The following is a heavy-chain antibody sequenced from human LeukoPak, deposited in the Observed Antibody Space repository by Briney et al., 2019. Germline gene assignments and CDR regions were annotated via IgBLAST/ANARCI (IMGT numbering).Heavy chain of an antibody. J-gene: IGHJ5*02. CDR2: INHSGST. D-gene: IGHD6-13*01. CDR1: GGSFSAYY. Sequence: SETLSLTCAVYGGSFSAYYWSWIRQPPGKGPEWIGEINHSGSTNYNPSLKSRVTISVDTSKNQFSLKLSSVTAADTAVYYCARGFHSSSFNWFDPWGQGTLVTVSS. V-gene: IGHV4-34*01. CDR3: ARGFHSSSFNWFDP.